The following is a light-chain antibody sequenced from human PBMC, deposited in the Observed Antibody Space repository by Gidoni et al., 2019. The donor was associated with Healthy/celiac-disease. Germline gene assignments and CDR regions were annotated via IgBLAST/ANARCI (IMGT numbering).Light chain of an antibody. CDR2: DVS. V-gene: IGLV2-11*01. J-gene: IGLJ1*01. Sequence: QSALTQPRPVSGSPGQSVTISCTGTSSDVGGYNYVSWYQQHPGKAPKLMIYDVSKRPSGLPDRFSGSKSGNTASLTISGLQAEDEADYYCCSYAGSYVFGTGTKVTVL. CDR3: CSYAGSYV. CDR1: SSDVGGYNY.